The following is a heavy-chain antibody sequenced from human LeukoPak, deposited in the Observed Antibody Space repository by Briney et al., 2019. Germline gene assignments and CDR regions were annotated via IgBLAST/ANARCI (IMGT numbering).Heavy chain of an antibody. CDR1: GYTFTGYY. J-gene: IGHJ6*03. D-gene: IGHD2-2*01. CDR2: IIPIFGTA. V-gene: IGHV1-69*05. Sequence: GASVKVSCKASGYTFTGYYMHWVRQAPGQGLEWMGWIIPIFGTANYAQKFQGRVTITTDESTSTAYMELSSLRSEDTVVYYCATDYQLLSFYYMDVWGKGTTVTVSS. CDR3: ATDYQLLSFYYMDV.